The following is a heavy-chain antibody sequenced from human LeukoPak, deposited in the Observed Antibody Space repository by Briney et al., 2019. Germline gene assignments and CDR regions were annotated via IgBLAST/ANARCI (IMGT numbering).Heavy chain of an antibody. CDR1: GFTFSSYG. D-gene: IGHD1-1*01. CDR2: ISYDGSNK. J-gene: IGHJ4*02. CDR3: ATTTGTTVYYFDY. V-gene: IGHV3-30*03. Sequence: GGSLRLSCAASGFTFSSYGMHWVRQAPGKGLEWVAVISYDGSNKYYADSVKGRFTISRDNSKNTLYLQMNSLRAEDTAVYYCATTTGTTVYYFDYWGQGTLVTVSS.